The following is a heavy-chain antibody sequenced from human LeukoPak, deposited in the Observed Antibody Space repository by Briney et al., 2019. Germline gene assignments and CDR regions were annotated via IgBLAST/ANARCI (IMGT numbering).Heavy chain of an antibody. Sequence: GGSLRLSCAASGFTFSSYGMHWVRQAPGKGLEWVAVISYDGSNKYYADSVKGRFTISRDNSKNTLYLQMNSLRAEDTAVYYCAKPAYSSSWYDWFDPWGQGTLVTVSS. CDR2: ISYDGSNK. D-gene: IGHD6-13*01. CDR3: AKPAYSSSWYDWFDP. V-gene: IGHV3-30*18. CDR1: GFTFSSYG. J-gene: IGHJ5*02.